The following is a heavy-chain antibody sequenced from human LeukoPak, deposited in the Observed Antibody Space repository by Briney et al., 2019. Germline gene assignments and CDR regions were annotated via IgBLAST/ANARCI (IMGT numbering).Heavy chain of an antibody. CDR2: IYYSGST. CDR3: ARDTAGTIDY. V-gene: IGHV4-59*01. Sequence: SETLSLTCTVSGGSISSYYWSWIRQPAGKGLEWIGYIYYSGSTNYNPSLKSRVTISVDTSKNQLSLKLSSVTAADTAVYYCARDTAGTIDYWGQGTLVTVSS. CDR1: GGSISSYY. D-gene: IGHD6-19*01. J-gene: IGHJ4*02.